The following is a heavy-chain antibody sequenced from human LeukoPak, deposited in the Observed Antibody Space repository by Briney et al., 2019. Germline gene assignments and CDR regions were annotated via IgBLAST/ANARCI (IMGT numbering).Heavy chain of an antibody. CDR1: GYTFTNYP. J-gene: IGHJ4*02. CDR3: ARDTYCTGGRCYSRVGY. V-gene: IGHV7-4-1*02. CDR2: INTNTGSP. Sequence: ASVKVSRKASGYTFTNYPMNWVRQAPGQGLEWMGWINTNTGSPTYAQGFTEWFVFSWDTSVTTAYLQINSLKPEDTAVYFCARDTYCTGGRCYSRVGYWGQGTVVTVSS. D-gene: IGHD2-15*01.